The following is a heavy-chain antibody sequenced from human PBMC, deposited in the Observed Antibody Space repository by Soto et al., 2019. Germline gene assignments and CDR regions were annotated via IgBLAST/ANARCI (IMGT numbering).Heavy chain of an antibody. Sequence: LGESLKISCKGSGYSFTSYWIGWVRQMPGKSLEWMGIIYPGDSDTRYSPSFQGQVTISADKSISTAYLQWSSLKASDTAMYYCARHLTTQLDYYYYYMDVWGKGTTVTVSS. CDR1: GYSFTSYW. CDR3: ARHLTTQLDYYYYYMDV. D-gene: IGHD1-1*01. V-gene: IGHV5-51*01. J-gene: IGHJ6*03. CDR2: IYPGDSDT.